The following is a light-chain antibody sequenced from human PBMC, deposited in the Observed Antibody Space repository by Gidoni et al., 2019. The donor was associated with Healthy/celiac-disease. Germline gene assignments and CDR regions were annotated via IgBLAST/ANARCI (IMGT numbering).Light chain of an antibody. J-gene: IGKJ1*01. CDR2: GAS. CDR3: QQYNNWPPWT. Sequence: EIVMTQSPATLSVSPGERATLSCRASQSVSSNLAWYQQKPGQAPRPLIYGASTRATGSPASFSGSGSGTEFTLTISSLQSEDFAVYYCQQYNNWPPWTVGQGTKVEIK. V-gene: IGKV3-15*01. CDR1: QSVSSN.